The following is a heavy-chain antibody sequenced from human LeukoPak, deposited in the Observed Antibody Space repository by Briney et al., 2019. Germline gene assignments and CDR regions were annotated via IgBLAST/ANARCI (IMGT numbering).Heavy chain of an antibody. D-gene: IGHD4-17*01. CDR1: GFTFSSYA. CDR2: ISGSGGST. V-gene: IGHV3-23*01. Sequence: GGSLRLSCAASGFTFSSYAMSWVRQAPGKGLEWVSAISGSGGSTYYADSVKGRFTISRNNAKNTLYLQMNSLRAEDTAVYYCASLDYGDYVGRLDYWGQGTLVTVSS. J-gene: IGHJ4*02. CDR3: ASLDYGDYVGRLDY.